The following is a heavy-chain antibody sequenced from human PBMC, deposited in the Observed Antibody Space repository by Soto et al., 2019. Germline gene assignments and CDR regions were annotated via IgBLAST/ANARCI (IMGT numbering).Heavy chain of an antibody. CDR1: GYTFTSYY. CDR2: INPSGGST. J-gene: IGHJ6*02. V-gene: IGHV1-46*01. D-gene: IGHD6-6*01. CDR3: ARERRGAIAARRGYYYYGMDV. Sequence: ASGKVSCKASGYTFTSYYMHWVRQAPGQGLEWMGIINPSGGSTSYAQKFQGRVTMTRDTSTSTVYMELSSLRSEDTAVYYCARERRGAIAARRGYYYYGMDVWGQGTTVTVSS.